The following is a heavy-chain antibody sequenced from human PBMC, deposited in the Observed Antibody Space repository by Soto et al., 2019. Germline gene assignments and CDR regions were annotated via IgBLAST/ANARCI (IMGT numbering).Heavy chain of an antibody. Sequence: QVQLVQSGAEVKKPGASVKVSCKASGYTFTSYDINWVRQATGQGLEWMGWMNPNSGNTGYAQKFQGRVTMTRNTSISTAYMELSSLRSEATAVYYCARAREGIAVAGTGWFDPWGQGTLVTVSS. CDR3: ARAREGIAVAGTGWFDP. CDR2: MNPNSGNT. V-gene: IGHV1-8*01. J-gene: IGHJ5*02. D-gene: IGHD6-19*01. CDR1: GYTFTSYD.